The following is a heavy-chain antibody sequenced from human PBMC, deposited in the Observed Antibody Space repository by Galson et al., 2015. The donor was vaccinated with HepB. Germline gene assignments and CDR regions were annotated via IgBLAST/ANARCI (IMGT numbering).Heavy chain of an antibody. Sequence: SLRLSCAASGFSFSSYGMNWVRQAPGKGLEWVAVIWHDGSNKYYVDSVKGRFTISRDNSKNTLYLQMNNLRAEDAAVYYCAREVWESSSFILSGWFDPWGRGTLVTVSS. V-gene: IGHV3-33*01. J-gene: IGHJ5*02. CDR1: GFSFSSYG. CDR3: AREVWESSSFILSGWFDP. CDR2: IWHDGSNK. D-gene: IGHD1-26*01.